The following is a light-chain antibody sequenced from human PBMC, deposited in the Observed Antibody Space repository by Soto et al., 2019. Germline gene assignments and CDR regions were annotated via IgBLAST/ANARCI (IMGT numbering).Light chain of an antibody. CDR2: GAS. Sequence: LTHSPSTLSLSPGETATLSCRATEILSSKYMAWYQQQTGQAPRLIIYGASSRATGIPDRFRGSGSGKDFTLTISRLEPEDFAVYYCQQYDDSVWTFGQGTKVDIK. V-gene: IGKV3-20*01. CDR1: EILSSKY. CDR3: QQYDDSVWT. J-gene: IGKJ1*01.